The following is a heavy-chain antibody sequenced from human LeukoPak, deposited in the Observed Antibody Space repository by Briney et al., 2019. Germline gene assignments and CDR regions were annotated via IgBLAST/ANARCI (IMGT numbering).Heavy chain of an antibody. CDR1: GFNFGTYS. CDR3: ARDKDYVNYPFDY. CDR2: ISSSSTSK. V-gene: IGHV3-48*02. Sequence: GGSLRLSCAASGFNFGTYSMNWLRQAPGKGLEWVSHISSSSTSKYYADSVKGRFTISRDNAKNSLFLQMNSLRDEDTAVYYCARDKDYVNYPFDYWGQGTLVTVSS. J-gene: IGHJ4*02. D-gene: IGHD4-11*01.